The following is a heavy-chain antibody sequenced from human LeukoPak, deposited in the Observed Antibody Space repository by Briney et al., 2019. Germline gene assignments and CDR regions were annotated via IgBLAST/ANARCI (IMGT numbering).Heavy chain of an antibody. D-gene: IGHD6-6*01. J-gene: IGHJ5*02. CDR1: GGTFSSYA. CDR2: IIPILRTA. Sequence: SVKVSCKASGGTFSSYAISWVRQAPGQGLEWMGGIIPILRTANYAQKLQGRVTITTDESTTTAYMELSSLRSEDTAVYYCARGPSIATWFDPWGQGTLVIVSS. CDR3: ARGPSIATWFDP. V-gene: IGHV1-69*05.